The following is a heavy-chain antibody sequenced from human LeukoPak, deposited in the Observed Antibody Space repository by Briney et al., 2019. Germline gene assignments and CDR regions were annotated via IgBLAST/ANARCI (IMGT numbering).Heavy chain of an antibody. CDR1: GYTSTDYA. J-gene: IGHJ4*02. CDR3: AREYYYVETPDY. D-gene: IGHD3-10*02. V-gene: IGHV1-3*04. CDR2: INTGNGNT. Sequence: ASERVSCKASGYTSTDYAIHWVRQAAGQRLEWMGWINTGNGNTKCSQKFQDRVTLTRDTSASTVYMELSSLRSEDTAVYYCAREYYYVETPDYWGQETLVTVSS.